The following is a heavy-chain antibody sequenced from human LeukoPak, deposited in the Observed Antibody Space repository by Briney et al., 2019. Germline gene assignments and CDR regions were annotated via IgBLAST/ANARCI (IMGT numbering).Heavy chain of an antibody. Sequence: GGSLRLSCAASGFTFSSYSMNWVRQAPGKGLEWVSCISSSSSYIYYADSVKGRFTISRDNAKNSLYLQMNSLRAEDTAVYYCARDALYYDFWSGYFPDYWGQGTLVTVSS. D-gene: IGHD3-3*01. CDR2: ISSSSSYI. CDR3: ARDALYYDFWSGYFPDY. CDR1: GFTFSSYS. V-gene: IGHV3-21*01. J-gene: IGHJ4*02.